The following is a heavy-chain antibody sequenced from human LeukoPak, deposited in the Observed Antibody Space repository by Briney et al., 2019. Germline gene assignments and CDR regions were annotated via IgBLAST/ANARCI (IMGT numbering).Heavy chain of an antibody. CDR1: GYSFTSYW. D-gene: IGHD4-23*01. J-gene: IGHJ4*02. V-gene: IGHV5-51*01. Sequence: GESLQISCKGSGYSFTSYWIGWVRQLPGKGLEWMGIIYPGDSDTRYSPSFQGQVTISADKSISTAYLQWSSLKASDTAMYYCARFGGRTGTVVTNYYFDYWGQGTLVTVSS. CDR2: IYPGDSDT. CDR3: ARFGGRTGTVVTNYYFDY.